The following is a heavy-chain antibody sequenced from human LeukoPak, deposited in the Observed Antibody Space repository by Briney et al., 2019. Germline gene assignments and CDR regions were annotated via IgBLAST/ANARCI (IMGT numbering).Heavy chain of an antibody. CDR2: IIPIFGTA. D-gene: IGHD5-24*01. CDR1: GGTFSSYA. V-gene: IGHV1-69*13. J-gene: IGHJ3*02. CDR3: ARDEPPEMATSAFDI. Sequence: SVKVSRKASGGTFSSYAISWVRQAPGQGLEWMGGIIPIFGTANYAQKFQGRVTITADESTSTAYMELSSLRSEDTAVYYCARDEPPEMATSAFDIWGQGTMVTVSS.